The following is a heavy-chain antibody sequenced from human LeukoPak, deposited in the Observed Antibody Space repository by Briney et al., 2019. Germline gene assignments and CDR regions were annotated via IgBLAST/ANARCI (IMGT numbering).Heavy chain of an antibody. V-gene: IGHV3-9*01. Sequence: GGSLRLSCAASGFTFDDYAMHWVRQAPGKGLEWVSGISWNSGSTGHADSVKGRFTISRGNAKNSLYLQMNSLRAEDTALYYCAKDMTAAGTYPMDYWGQGTLVTVSS. J-gene: IGHJ4*02. CDR2: ISWNSGST. CDR3: AKDMTAAGTYPMDY. CDR1: GFTFDDYA. D-gene: IGHD6-13*01.